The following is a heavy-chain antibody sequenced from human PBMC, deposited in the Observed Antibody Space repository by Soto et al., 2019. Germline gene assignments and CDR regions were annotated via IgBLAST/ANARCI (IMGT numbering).Heavy chain of an antibody. V-gene: IGHV5-10-1*01. D-gene: IGHD3-3*01. Sequence: PGESLKISCKGSGYSFTSYWISWVRQMPGKGLEWMGRIDPSDSYTNYSPSFQGHVTISADKSISTAYLQWSSLKASDTATYYCARHQEGFLEWLFDYWGQGTLVTVPQ. CDR1: GYSFTSYW. CDR3: ARHQEGFLEWLFDY. J-gene: IGHJ4*02. CDR2: IDPSDSYT.